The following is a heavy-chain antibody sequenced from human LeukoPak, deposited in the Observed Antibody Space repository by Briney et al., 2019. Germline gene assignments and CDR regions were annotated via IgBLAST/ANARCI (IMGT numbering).Heavy chain of an antibody. CDR1: GGSISSYY. Sequence: SETLSLTCTVSGGSISSYYWSWIRQPPGKGLEWIGYIYYSGSTNYNPSLKSRVTISVDTSKNQFSLKLSSVTAADTAVYYCARVKDPGGYYYYYYMDIWGKGNTVTVSS. V-gene: IGHV4-59*12. J-gene: IGHJ6*03. CDR2: IYYSGST. CDR3: ARVKDPGGYYYYYYMDI. D-gene: IGHD3-16*01.